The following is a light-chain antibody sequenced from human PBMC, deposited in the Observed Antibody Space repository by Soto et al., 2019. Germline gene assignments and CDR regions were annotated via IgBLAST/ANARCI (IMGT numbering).Light chain of an antibody. CDR3: HHYGTSRGT. J-gene: IGKJ2*01. Sequence: EIVLTQSPGTLSLSPGERATLSCRASQTITSNYLAWYQQRLGQTPRLLIYAASTRATGLPDRFSGSGSGTDFTLTISRLEPEDFAVYCCHHYGTSRGTFGPGTKLEIK. V-gene: IGKV3-20*01. CDR1: QTITSNY. CDR2: AAS.